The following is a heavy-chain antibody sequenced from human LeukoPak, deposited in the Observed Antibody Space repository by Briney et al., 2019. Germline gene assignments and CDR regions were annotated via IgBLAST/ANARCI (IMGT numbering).Heavy chain of an antibody. CDR3: ARDSGYSSSWYGSASDYYYYMDV. D-gene: IGHD6-13*01. V-gene: IGHV4-39*07. Sequence: PSETLSLTCTVSGGSISSSSYYWGWIRQPPGKGLEWIGSIYYSGSTYYNPSLKSRVTISLDTSRNQFSLKLNSVTAADTAVYYCARDSGYSSSWYGSASDYYYYMDVWGKGTTVTVSS. J-gene: IGHJ6*03. CDR1: GGSISSSSYY. CDR2: IYYSGST.